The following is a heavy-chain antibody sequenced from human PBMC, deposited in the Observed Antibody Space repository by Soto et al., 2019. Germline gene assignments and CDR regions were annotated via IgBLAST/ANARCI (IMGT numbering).Heavy chain of an antibody. V-gene: IGHV3-23*01. J-gene: IGHJ6*02. CDR2: ISATSGNT. CDR1: GFTFSSYA. CDR3: ARRESTMGYGMDV. D-gene: IGHD1-1*01. Sequence: PGGSLRLSCTGSGFTFSSYAMTWVRQAPGKGLEWVSAISATSGNTFYADSVKGRFTVSRDNSKNTLYLQMNSLRAEDTAVYYCARRESTMGYGMDVWGQGTTVTVSS.